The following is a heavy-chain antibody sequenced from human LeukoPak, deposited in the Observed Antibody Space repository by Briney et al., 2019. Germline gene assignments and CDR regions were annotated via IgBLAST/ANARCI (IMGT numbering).Heavy chain of an antibody. CDR1: GGSISSGGYY. V-gene: IGHV4-31*03. D-gene: IGHD2-15*01. J-gene: IGHJ4*02. Sequence: PSETLSLTSTVSGGSISSGGYYWSWIRQHPGKGLERIGYIYYSGSTYYNPSLKSRVTISVDTSKNQFSLKLSSVTAADTAVYYCASMDSGDVNYWGQETMVTVSS. CDR3: ASMDSGDVNY. CDR2: IYYSGST.